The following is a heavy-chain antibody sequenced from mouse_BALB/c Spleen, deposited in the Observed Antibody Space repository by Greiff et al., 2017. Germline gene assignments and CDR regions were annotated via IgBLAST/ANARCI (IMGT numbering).Heavy chain of an antibody. CDR3: ARSGNYWYFDV. V-gene: IGHV5-17*02. J-gene: IGHJ1*01. CDR2: ISSGSSTI. D-gene: IGHD1-3*01. CDR1: GFTFSSFG. Sequence: EVKLQESGGGLVQPGGSRKLSCAASGFTFSSFGMNWVRQAPEKGLEWVAYISSGSSTIYYADTVKGRFTISRDNPKNTLFLQMTSLRSEDTAMYYCARSGNYWYFDVWGAGTTVTVSS.